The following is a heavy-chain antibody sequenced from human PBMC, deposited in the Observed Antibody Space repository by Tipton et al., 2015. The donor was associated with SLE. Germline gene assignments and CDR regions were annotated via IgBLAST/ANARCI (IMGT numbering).Heavy chain of an antibody. J-gene: IGHJ4*02. CDR1: GGSIISYY. D-gene: IGHD5-24*01. V-gene: IGHV4-59*01. CDR2: IYYSGST. CDR3: ARAGDLRDGFNFALDY. Sequence: TLSLTCTVSGGSIISYYWSWIRQPPGKGLEWIGHIYYSGSTNTNPSLKSRVTISLDTSKNQFSLKLTSVTAADTAVYYCARAGDLRDGFNFALDYWGQGTLVTVSS.